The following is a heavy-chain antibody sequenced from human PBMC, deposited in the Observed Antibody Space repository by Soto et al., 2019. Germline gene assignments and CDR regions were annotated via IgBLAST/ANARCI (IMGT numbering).Heavy chain of an antibody. CDR1: GGSISSSNW. Sequence: QVQLQESGPGLVKPSGTLSLTCAVSGGSISSSNWWSWVRQPPGKGLEWIGEIYHSGSTNYNPSRKSRVPISVDKSKNQFSLKLSSVTAADTAVYYCARTGDIVVVVAATDWYFDLWGRGTLVTVSS. D-gene: IGHD2-15*01. V-gene: IGHV4-4*02. CDR3: ARTGDIVVVVAATDWYFDL. J-gene: IGHJ2*01. CDR2: IYHSGST.